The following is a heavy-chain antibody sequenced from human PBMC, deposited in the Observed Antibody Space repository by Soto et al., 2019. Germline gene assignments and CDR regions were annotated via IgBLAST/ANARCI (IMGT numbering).Heavy chain of an antibody. Sequence: SETLSLTCTVSGGSVSSGSYYWSWIRQPPGKGLEWIGYIYYSGSTNYNPSLKSRVTISVDTSKNQFSLKLSSVTAADTAVYYCARDRIAAAGAYDYWGQGTLVTVSS. CDR2: IYYSGST. CDR3: ARDRIAAAGAYDY. V-gene: IGHV4-61*01. CDR1: GGSVSSGSYY. D-gene: IGHD6-13*01. J-gene: IGHJ4*02.